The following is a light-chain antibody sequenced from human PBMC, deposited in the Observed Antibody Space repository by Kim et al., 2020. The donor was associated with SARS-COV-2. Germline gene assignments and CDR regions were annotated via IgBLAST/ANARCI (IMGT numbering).Light chain of an antibody. CDR3: QQYNNWQRT. CDR1: QSVSSN. CDR2: GAS. J-gene: IGKJ1*01. Sequence: EIVMTQSPATLYVSPGERATLSCRASQSVSSNLAWYHQKPGQAPRLLIYGASTRATGIPARFSGSGSGTEFTLTISSLQSEDFAVYYCQQYNNWQRTFGQGTKVDIK. V-gene: IGKV3-15*01.